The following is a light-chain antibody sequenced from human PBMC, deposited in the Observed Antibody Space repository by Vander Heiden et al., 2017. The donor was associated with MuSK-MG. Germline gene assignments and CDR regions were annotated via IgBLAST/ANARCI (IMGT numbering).Light chain of an antibody. J-gene: IGKJ3*01. CDR3: QQRYSTQIST. V-gene: IGKV1-39*01. Sequence: DIQMTQSPSSLSASVGDRVTITCRASQSISSYLNWYQQKPGKAPKLLIYAASSLQSGVPSRFSGSGSGTDFTLTISSLQPEDFATYYCQQRYSTQISTFGPGTKVDIK. CDR2: AAS. CDR1: QSISSY.